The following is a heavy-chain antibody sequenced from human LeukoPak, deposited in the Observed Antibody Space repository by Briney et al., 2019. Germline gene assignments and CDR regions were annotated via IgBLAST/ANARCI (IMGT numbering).Heavy chain of an antibody. CDR1: GGSISSGGYS. CDR2: IYHSGST. V-gene: IGHV4-30-2*01. D-gene: IGHD5-24*01. J-gene: IGHJ4*02. Sequence: SQTLSLTCAVSGGSISSGGYSWSWIRQPPGKGLEWIGCIYHSGSTYYNPSLKSRVTISVDRSKNQFSLKLSSVTAADTAVYYCARTRDGYNQYYFDYWGQGTLVTVSS. CDR3: ARTRDGYNQYYFDY.